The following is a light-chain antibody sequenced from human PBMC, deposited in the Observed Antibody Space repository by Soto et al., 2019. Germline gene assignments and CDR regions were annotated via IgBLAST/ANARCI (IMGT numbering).Light chain of an antibody. V-gene: IGLV2-14*03. CDR1: NSDIGAYDL. CDR3: TSFAPGRIYV. CDR2: EVS. Sequence: QSRPAQPASVSGSPGRKSTISCKGINSDIGAYDLVSWYQQHPGRAPKLIIYEVSHRFSGLSYRFSGSKSGNTASLTISGLQAEDEGDYYCTSFAPGRIYVFGRGTKVTVL. J-gene: IGLJ1*01.